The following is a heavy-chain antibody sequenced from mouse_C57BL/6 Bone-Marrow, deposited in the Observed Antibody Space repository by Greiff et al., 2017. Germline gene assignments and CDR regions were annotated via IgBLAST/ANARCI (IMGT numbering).Heavy chain of an antibody. V-gene: IGHV1-55*01. CDR1: GYTFTSYW. J-gene: IGHJ4*01. D-gene: IGHD2-3*01. Sequence: QVQLQQPGAELVKPGASVKMSCKASGYTFTSYWITWVKQRPGQGLEWIGDIYPGSGSTNYNEKFKSKATLTVDTSSSTAYMQLSSLTSEDSAVYYCASPLDGYFSCAMDYWGQGTSVTVSS. CDR3: ASPLDGYFSCAMDY. CDR2: IYPGSGST.